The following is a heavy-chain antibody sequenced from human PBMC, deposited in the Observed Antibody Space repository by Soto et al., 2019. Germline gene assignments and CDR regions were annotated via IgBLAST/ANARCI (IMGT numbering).Heavy chain of an antibody. CDR3: AKAPVIMVLDY. CDR2: ISYDGSNK. J-gene: IGHJ4*02. D-gene: IGHD2-8*01. V-gene: IGHV3-30*18. Sequence: GGSLRLSCAASGFTFSSYGMHWVHQAPGKGLEWVAVISYDGSNKYYADSVKGRFTISRDNSKNTLCLQMNSLRAEDTAVYYCAKAPVIMVLDYWGQGTLVTVSS. CDR1: GFTFSSYG.